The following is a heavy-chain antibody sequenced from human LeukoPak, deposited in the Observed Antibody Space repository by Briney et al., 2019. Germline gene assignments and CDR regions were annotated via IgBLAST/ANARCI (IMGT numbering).Heavy chain of an antibody. CDR1: GFTFSSYG. Sequence: GGSLRLSCAASGFTFSSYGMHWVRQAPGKGLEWAAVIWYGGSNKYYADSVKGRFTISRDNSKNTLYLQMNSLRAEDTAVYYCAKADYDILTGYPYYYMDVWGKGTTVTVSS. CDR2: IWYGGSNK. CDR3: AKADYDILTGYPYYYMDV. D-gene: IGHD3-9*01. J-gene: IGHJ6*03. V-gene: IGHV3-30*02.